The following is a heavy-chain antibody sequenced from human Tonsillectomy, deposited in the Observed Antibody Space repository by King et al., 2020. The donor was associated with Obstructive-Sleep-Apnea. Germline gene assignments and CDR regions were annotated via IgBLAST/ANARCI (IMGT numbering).Heavy chain of an antibody. J-gene: IGHJ4*02. D-gene: IGHD6-13*01. Sequence: VQLVDSGGGLVQPGGSLRLSCAASGFTFSSYAMRWVRQAPGKGLEWVSAISGSGGSTYYADSVKGRFTISRENSKNTLYLQMNSLRAQDTAVYYCAKAAYSSSWDSFYYFDYRGQGTLVTVSS. V-gene: IGHV3-23*04. CDR3: AKAAYSSSWDSFYYFDY. CDR1: GFTFSSYA. CDR2: ISGSGGST.